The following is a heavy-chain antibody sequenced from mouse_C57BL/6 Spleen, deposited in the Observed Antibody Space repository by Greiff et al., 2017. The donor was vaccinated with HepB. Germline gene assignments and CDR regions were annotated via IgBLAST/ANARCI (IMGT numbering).Heavy chain of an antibody. CDR1: GYTFTDYY. V-gene: IGHV1-26*01. CDR3: AIQLRPFAY. J-gene: IGHJ3*01. Sequence: EVQLQQSGPELVKPGASVKISCKASGYTFTDYYMNWVKQSHGKSLEWIGDINPNNGGTSYNQKFKGKATLTVDKSSSTAYMELRSLTSEDSAVDYCAIQLRPFAYWGQGTLVTVSA. D-gene: IGHD3-2*02. CDR2: INPNNGGT.